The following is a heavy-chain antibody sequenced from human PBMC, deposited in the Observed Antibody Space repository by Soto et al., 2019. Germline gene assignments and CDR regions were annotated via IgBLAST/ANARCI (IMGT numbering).Heavy chain of an antibody. CDR1: GYTFTSFY. CDR2: INPRGGTT. J-gene: IGHJ6*03. Sequence: AASVKVSCKASGYTFTSFYIHWVRQAPGQGLEWMGIINPRGGTTNYAQKFQGRVTMTRDTSTSTVYMELSSLRSEDTAVYYCARRHYFVVAAAKDDYSYSYMDVWGKGTTVTV. D-gene: IGHD2-2*01. CDR3: ARRHYFVVAAAKDDYSYSYMDV. V-gene: IGHV1-46*03.